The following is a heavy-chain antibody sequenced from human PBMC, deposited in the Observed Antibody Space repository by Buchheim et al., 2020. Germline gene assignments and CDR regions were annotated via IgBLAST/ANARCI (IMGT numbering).Heavy chain of an antibody. V-gene: IGHV4-34*01. J-gene: IGHJ6*02. CDR2: INHSGGT. CDR3: ARKLRFLEWSSYYYYYGMDV. Sequence: QVQLQQWGAGLLKPSETLSLTCAVYGGSFSGYYWSWIRQPPGKGLEWIGEINHSGGTNYNPSLKSRVTISVDTSKNQFSLKLSSVTAADTAVYYCARKLRFLEWSSYYYYYGMDVWGQGTT. D-gene: IGHD3-3*01. CDR1: GGSFSGYY.